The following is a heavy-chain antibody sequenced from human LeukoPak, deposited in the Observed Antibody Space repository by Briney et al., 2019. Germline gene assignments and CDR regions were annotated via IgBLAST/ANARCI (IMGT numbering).Heavy chain of an antibody. V-gene: IGHV4-39*07. Sequence: SETLSLTCTVSGGSISSSSYYWGWIRQPPGKGLEWIVSIYYSGSTYYNPSLKSRVTISVYTSKNQFSLKLSSVTAADTAVYYCARYYYDSSGYYQRRNWFDPWGQGTLVTVSS. CDR3: ARYYYDSSGYYQRRNWFDP. CDR1: GGSISSSSYY. J-gene: IGHJ5*02. D-gene: IGHD3-22*01. CDR2: IYYSGST.